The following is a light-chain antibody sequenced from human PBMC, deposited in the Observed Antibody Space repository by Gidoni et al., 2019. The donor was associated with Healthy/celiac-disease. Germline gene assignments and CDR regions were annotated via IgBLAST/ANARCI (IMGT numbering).Light chain of an antibody. CDR3: QQYANLPLT. CDR2: GAF. Sequence: DIQMTQSPSSLSASVGDRVTITCQASQDINNYLNWYQQKPGKAPKLLIYGAFKLETGVPSRFSGSGSGSDFTFTISSLQPEDSATYYCQQYANLPLTFGPGTKVDIK. J-gene: IGKJ3*01. V-gene: IGKV1-33*01. CDR1: QDINNY.